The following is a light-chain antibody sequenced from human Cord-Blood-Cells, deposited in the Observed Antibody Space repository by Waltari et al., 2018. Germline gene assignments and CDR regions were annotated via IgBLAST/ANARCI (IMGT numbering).Light chain of an antibody. V-gene: IGLV2-8*01. CDR3: SSYAGSNKV. Sequence: QSALTQPPSAPGSPGQSVTLSCTGTSSDVGGYNYVSWYQQHPGKAPKLMIYEVSKRPSGVPDRFSGSKSGNTASLTVSGLQAEDEADYYCSSYAGSNKVFGGGTKLTVI. CDR1: SSDVGGYNY. J-gene: IGLJ3*02. CDR2: EVS.